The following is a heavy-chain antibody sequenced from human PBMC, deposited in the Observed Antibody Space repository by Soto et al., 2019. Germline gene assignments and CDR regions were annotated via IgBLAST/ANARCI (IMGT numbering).Heavy chain of an antibody. J-gene: IGHJ6*04. D-gene: IGHD4-4*01. CDR2: ISAYNGNT. V-gene: IGHV1-18*01. CDR3: ARGNFTGNYVLPYNNYTGREV. Sequence: ASVKVSCKASGYTFTSYGISWVRQAPGQGLEWMGWISAYNGNTNYAQKLQGRVTMTTDTSTSTAYMELRSLRSDDTAENYCARGNFTGNYVLPYNNYTGREVGGKGPTFTVS. CDR1: GYTFTSYG.